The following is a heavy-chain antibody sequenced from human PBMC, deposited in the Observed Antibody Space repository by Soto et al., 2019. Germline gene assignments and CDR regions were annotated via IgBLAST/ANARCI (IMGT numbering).Heavy chain of an antibody. J-gene: IGHJ3*02. Sequence: QVQLVESGGGVVQPGVSLRLSCAASGFSFSSYGMHWVRQAPGKGLEWVAGIWYEGSNQYYADSVKGRFTISRYNSKNTLYLQMNILRAEDTAVYYCARDSLSYGSLGVSDDFDIWGQGTMVTVSS. CDR2: IWYEGSNQ. V-gene: IGHV3-33*01. CDR1: GFSFSSYG. D-gene: IGHD5-18*01. CDR3: ARDSLSYGSLGVSDDFDI.